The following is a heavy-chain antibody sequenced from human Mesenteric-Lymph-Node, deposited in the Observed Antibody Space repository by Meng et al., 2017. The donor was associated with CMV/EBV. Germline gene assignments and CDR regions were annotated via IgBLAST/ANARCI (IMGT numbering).Heavy chain of an antibody. Sequence: CAFSGFSLTTSGVGVGWIRQPPGKALEWLALIYWDDDKRYSASLESRLTITKDTSKNQVVLTMTNMDPVDTATYYCAHRADSNLADYRGQGTLVTVSS. V-gene: IGHV2-5*02. J-gene: IGHJ4*02. CDR1: GFSLTTSGVG. CDR2: IYWDDDK. D-gene: IGHD6-13*01. CDR3: AHRADSNLADY.